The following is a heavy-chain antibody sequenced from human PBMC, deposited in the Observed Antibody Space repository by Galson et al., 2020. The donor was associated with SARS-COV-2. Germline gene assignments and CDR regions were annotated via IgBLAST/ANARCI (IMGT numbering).Heavy chain of an antibody. Sequence: TGGSLRLSCAASGFTFSNAWMTWVRQAPGKGLEWVGLIKSKTDGGTTDYAAPGKGRFTISKDDSKNKLYLQMISLKTGDTAVYYCTTGSSWDYWGQGTLVTVSS. CDR3: TTGSSWDY. CDR2: IKSKTDGGTT. CDR1: GFTFSNAW. J-gene: IGHJ4*02. V-gene: IGHV3-15*01.